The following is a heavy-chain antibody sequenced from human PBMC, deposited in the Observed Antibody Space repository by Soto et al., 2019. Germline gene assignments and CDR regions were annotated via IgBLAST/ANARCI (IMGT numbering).Heavy chain of an antibody. Sequence: ASVKVSCKASGYTSADFGISWVRQAPGQGLEWMGWVSGNNGASNPAPKVQGRITMSLDTSTGVSYMALRSLRSDDTAIYYCVRDQKYFRVNGNWFGSWGQGTLVTVSS. CDR1: GYTSADFG. J-gene: IGHJ5*01. CDR2: VSGNNGAS. D-gene: IGHD2-2*01. V-gene: IGHV1-18*04. CDR3: VRDQKYFRVNGNWFGS.